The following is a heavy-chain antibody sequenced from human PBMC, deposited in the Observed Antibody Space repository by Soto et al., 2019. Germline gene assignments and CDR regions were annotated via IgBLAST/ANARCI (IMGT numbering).Heavy chain of an antibody. Sequence: DVRLVESGGGLVQPGKSLRLACEVSEMTFSLFSMSWVRQVPGKRLEWVASIKEDGSEKSYVDSVKGRFTISRDNDKNSLYLEMNDLRADDTSVYYCVRVQLAIEGGHYYYYSMDVWGKGTTVTVSS. CDR2: IKEDGSEK. CDR1: EMTFSLFS. CDR3: VRVQLAIEGGHYYYYSMDV. J-gene: IGHJ6*03. D-gene: IGHD6-6*01. V-gene: IGHV3-7*01.